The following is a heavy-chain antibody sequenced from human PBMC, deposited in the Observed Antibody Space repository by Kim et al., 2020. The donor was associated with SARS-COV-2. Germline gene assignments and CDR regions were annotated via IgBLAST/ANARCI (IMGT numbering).Heavy chain of an antibody. CDR3: ASTRGGIQLWLRGRGYYGMDV. J-gene: IGHJ6*02. V-gene: IGHV1-3*01. Sequence: ASVKVSCKASGYTFTSYAMHWVRQAPGQRLEWMGWINAGNGNTNYSQKFQGRVTITRDTSASTAYMELSSLRSEDTAVYYCASTRGGIQLWLRGRGYYGMDVWGQGTTVTVSS. D-gene: IGHD5-18*01. CDR2: INAGNGNT. CDR1: GYTFTSYA.